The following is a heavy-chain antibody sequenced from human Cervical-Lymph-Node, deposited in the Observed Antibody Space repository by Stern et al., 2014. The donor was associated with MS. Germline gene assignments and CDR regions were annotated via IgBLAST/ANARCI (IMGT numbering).Heavy chain of an antibody. CDR2: IYTSGST. CDR3: AGTTSMPDY. D-gene: IGHD2/OR15-2a*01. CDR1: GGSISSGSYY. Sequence: QLQLQESGPGLVKPSQTLSLTCTVSGGSISSGSYYWSWIRQPAGKGLEWIGRIYTSGSTNYNPSLKSRVTISVDTSKNKFSLKLSSVTAADTAVYYCAGTTSMPDYWGQGTLVTVSS. J-gene: IGHJ4*02. V-gene: IGHV4-61*02.